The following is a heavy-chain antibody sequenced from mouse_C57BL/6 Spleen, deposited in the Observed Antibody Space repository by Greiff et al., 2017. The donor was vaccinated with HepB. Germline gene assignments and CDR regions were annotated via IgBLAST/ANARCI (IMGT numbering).Heavy chain of an antibody. V-gene: IGHV1-59*01. CDR1: GYTFTSYW. Sequence: QVQLQQPGAELVRPGTSVKLSCKASGYTFTSYWMHWVKQRPGQGLEWIGVIDPSDSYTNYNQKFKGKATLTVDTSSSTAYMQLSSLTSEDSAVYYCTQGGYDDDPYYYAMDYWGQGTSVTVSS. D-gene: IGHD2-4*01. J-gene: IGHJ4*01. CDR2: IDPSDSYT. CDR3: TQGGYDDDPYYYAMDY.